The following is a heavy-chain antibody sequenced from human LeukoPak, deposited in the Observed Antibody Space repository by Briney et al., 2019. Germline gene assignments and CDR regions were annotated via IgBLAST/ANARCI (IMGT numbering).Heavy chain of an antibody. CDR1: GYSFTSYW. J-gene: IGHJ5*02. D-gene: IGHD2-15*01. V-gene: IGHV5-51*01. CDR2: IDPGDSDT. CDR3: ARGDCSGGSCPDGPPHWFDP. Sequence: KYGESLKISCKGSGYSFTSYWIVWVRQMPGKGLEWMGSIDPGDSDTRYSPSFQGQVTISADKSISTAYLQWSSLKASDTAMYYCARGDCSGGSCPDGPPHWFDPWGQGTLVTVSS.